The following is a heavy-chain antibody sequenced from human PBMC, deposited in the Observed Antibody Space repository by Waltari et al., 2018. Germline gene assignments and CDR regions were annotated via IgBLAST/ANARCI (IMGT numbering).Heavy chain of an antibody. CDR1: GGSFSDYY. V-gene: IGHV4-34*01. D-gene: IGHD5-12*01. CDR3: ARVGRGYPTPYHFFYGMDL. CDR2: INQSGST. J-gene: IGHJ6*02. Sequence: QVQLQQWGAGLLKPSETLSLTCGVNGGSFSDYYWSWIRQPPGKGLGWIGEINQSGSTNHNPSPKSRVTILIYTSKNQFPLKLSSVTAADTAVYYCARVGRGYPTPYHFFYGMDLWGLGTTVTVSS.